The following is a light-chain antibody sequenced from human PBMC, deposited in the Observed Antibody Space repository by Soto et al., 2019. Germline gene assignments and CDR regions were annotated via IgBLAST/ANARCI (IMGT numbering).Light chain of an antibody. CDR2: GVS. CDR3: SSYTSRSTWL. V-gene: IGLV2-14*01. J-gene: IGLJ3*02. CDR1: SSDVGTYNY. Sequence: QSDLTQPASVSGSPGQSITISCTGTSSDVGTYNYVSWYQQHPGKAPKLMIYGVSNRPAEVSNRFSGSKSGNTASLTISGIQAQDEADYYCSSYTSRSTWLFGGGTKLTVL.